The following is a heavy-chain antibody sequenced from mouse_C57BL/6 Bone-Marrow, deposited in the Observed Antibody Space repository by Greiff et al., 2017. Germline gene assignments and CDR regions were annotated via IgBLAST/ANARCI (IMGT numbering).Heavy chain of an antibody. Sequence: VQLQQSGAELVRPGASVTLSCTASGFNIKDDYIHWVKQRPEQGLEWIGWIDPEIGDTAYASKFQGKAIITSDTSSNTAYLQLGSLTSEYTAVYYCSSIGGNYFDFWGQGTPLTVAS. CDR2: IDPEIGDT. CDR1: GFNIKDDY. D-gene: IGHD1-1*02. V-gene: IGHV14-4*01. J-gene: IGHJ2*01. CDR3: SSIGGNYFDF.